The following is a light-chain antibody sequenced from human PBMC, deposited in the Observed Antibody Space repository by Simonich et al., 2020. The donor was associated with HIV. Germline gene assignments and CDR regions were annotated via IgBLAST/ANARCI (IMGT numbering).Light chain of an antibody. Sequence: EIVLTQSPGTLSFSPGERATLSCRASQSVTSYLAWYQQKPGQAPRLLIYDASNRATGIPARFSGSGSGTDFTLTISSLEPEDFAVYYCQQRSNWPPLTFGGGTKVEIK. CDR3: QQRSNWPPLT. CDR1: QSVTSY. V-gene: IGKV3-11*01. CDR2: DAS. J-gene: IGKJ4*01.